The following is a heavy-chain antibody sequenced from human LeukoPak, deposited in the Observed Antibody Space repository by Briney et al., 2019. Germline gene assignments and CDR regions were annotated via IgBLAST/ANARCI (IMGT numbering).Heavy chain of an antibody. Sequence: ASVTVSCKASGYTFTSYDINWVRQATGQGLEWMGWMNPNSGNAGYAQKFQGRVTMTRNTSISTAYMELSSLRSEDTAVYYCARDPNLYSGTYDTYWGQGTLVTVSS. CDR1: GYTFTSYD. D-gene: IGHD1-26*01. CDR2: MNPNSGNA. CDR3: ARDPNLYSGTYDTY. V-gene: IGHV1-8*01. J-gene: IGHJ4*02.